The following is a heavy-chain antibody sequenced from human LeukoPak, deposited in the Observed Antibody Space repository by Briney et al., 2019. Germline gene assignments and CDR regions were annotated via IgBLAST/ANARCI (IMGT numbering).Heavy chain of an antibody. J-gene: IGHJ4*02. V-gene: IGHV3-11*06. D-gene: IGHD3-10*01. Sequence: GGSLRLSCAASGFTFSDYYMSWIRQAPGKGLEWVSYISSSSSYTKYADSVKGRFTISRDNAKNSTYLQMNRLRAEDTAVYYCARDSRMSYYYGSGSYYTARYFDYWGQGTLVTVSS. CDR3: ARDSRMSYYYGSGSYYTARYFDY. CDR2: ISSSSSYT. CDR1: GFTFSDYY.